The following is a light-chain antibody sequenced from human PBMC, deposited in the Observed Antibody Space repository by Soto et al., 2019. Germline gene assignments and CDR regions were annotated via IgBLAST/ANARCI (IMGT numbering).Light chain of an antibody. CDR3: MQPLQSWT. CDR2: LGS. Sequence: IVLIQTPLSSHVNIGQPASISCRTSQSLLHSNGYNYLDWYLQKPGQSPQLLIYLGSNRASWVPDRFSGSGSGIDFTLKISRVEAEDVVVYYCMQPLQSWTFGQGTKVDIK. V-gene: IGKV2-28*01. J-gene: IGKJ1*01. CDR1: QSLLHSNGYNY.